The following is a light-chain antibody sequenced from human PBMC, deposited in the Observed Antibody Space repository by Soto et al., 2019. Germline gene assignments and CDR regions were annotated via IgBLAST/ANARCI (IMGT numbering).Light chain of an antibody. CDR2: AAS. V-gene: IGKV1-9*01. J-gene: IGKJ4*01. CDR1: QGISSY. CDR3: QQLNSYPLT. Sequence: DIQLTQSPSFLSASVGDRVTITCRASQGISSYLAWYQQKPGKAPKLLIYAASTLQSGVPSRFSGSGSGTEFTLSIRSLQPEDFATYYCQQLNSYPLTFGGGTKLEIK.